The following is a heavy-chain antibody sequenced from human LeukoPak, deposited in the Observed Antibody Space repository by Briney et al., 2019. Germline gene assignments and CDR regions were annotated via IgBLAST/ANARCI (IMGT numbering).Heavy chain of an antibody. D-gene: IGHD3-10*01. Sequence: PGGSLRLFCAASRFTFSSYGMRWVPQAPGEGLEWVSAIIGSGGSTYYADSVKGQFTISRDNSKNTLYLQMNSLRAEDTAVYYCAKDSLALSITMVRAYFDYWGQGTLVTVSS. CDR1: RFTFSSYG. V-gene: IGHV3-23*01. J-gene: IGHJ4*02. CDR2: IIGSGGST. CDR3: AKDSLALSITMVRAYFDY.